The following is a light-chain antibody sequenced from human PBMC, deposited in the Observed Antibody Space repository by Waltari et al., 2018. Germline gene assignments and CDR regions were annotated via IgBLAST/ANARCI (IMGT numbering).Light chain of an antibody. J-gene: IGLJ1*01. CDR3: GSYKYGNTQTV. Sequence: QSALTQLDSVSGSPGQSITISCTGSSSDVGGYNFVSWYQPYPGKALNLRIFDFSSRPAGVSDRVSGSKSGNTAALTISGLRAEDEADYYCGSYKYGNTQTVFGSGTTVTVL. V-gene: IGLV2-14*03. CDR2: DFS. CDR1: SSDVGGYNF.